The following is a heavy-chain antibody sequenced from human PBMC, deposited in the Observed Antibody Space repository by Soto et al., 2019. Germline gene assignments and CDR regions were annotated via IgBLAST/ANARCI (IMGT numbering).Heavy chain of an antibody. J-gene: IGHJ4*02. D-gene: IGHD3-22*01. CDR1: GFTSSSYW. Sequence: GGSLILSCAASGFTSSSYWMHWVRQAPGKGLVWVARIKSDGSGTIYADSVKGRLTISRDNARNTLYLQMNSLRAEDTAVYFCARGDGDYYDGNGYLGRHWGQGTLVTVSS. V-gene: IGHV3-74*01. CDR3: ARGDGDYYDGNGYLGRH. CDR2: IKSDGSGT.